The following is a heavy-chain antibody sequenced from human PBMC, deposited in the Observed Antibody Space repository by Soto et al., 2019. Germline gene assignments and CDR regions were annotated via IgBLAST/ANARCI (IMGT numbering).Heavy chain of an antibody. CDR1: GYTFTGYY. CDR3: ARADWDYYGMDV. V-gene: IGHV1-2*02. Sequence: ASVKVSCKASGYTFTGYYMHWVRQAPGQGLEWMGWINPNSGGTNYAQKFQGRVTMTRDTSISTAYMELSRLRSDDTAVYYCARADWDYYGMDVWGQGXTVTVSS. D-gene: IGHD3-9*01. CDR2: INPNSGGT. J-gene: IGHJ6*02.